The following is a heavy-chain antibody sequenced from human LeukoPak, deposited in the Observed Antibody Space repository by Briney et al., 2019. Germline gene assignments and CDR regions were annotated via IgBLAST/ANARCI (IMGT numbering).Heavy chain of an antibody. CDR2: ISGSGGST. CDR3: AKGYCSGGSCYPVDY. J-gene: IGHJ4*02. Sequence: GSLRLSFAASGFTFSSYAMSLVRQASGKGLEWVSAISGSGGSTYYADSVKGRFTISRDNSKNTLYLQMNSLRAEDTAVYYCAKGYCSGGSCYPVDYWGQGTLVTVSS. D-gene: IGHD2-15*01. CDR1: GFTFSSYA. V-gene: IGHV3-23*01.